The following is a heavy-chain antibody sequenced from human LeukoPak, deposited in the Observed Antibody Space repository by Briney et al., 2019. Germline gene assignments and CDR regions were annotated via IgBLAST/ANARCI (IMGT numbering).Heavy chain of an antibody. V-gene: IGHV3-33*01. Sequence: GRSLRLSCAASGFTFSSYGMHWVRQAPGKGLEWVAVIWYDGSNKYYADSVKGRFTISRDNSKNTLYLQMNSLRAEDTAVYYCAWEYRYLDYWGQGTLVTVSS. D-gene: IGHD3-16*02. J-gene: IGHJ4*02. CDR3: AWEYRYLDY. CDR2: IWYDGSNK. CDR1: GFTFSSYG.